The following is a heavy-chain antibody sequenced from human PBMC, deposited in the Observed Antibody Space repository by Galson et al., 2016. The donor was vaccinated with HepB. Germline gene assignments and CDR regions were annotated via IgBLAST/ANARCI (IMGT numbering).Heavy chain of an antibody. CDR2: IYDGGTT. D-gene: IGHD4-23*01. CDR1: GFTVSSTC. Sequence: SLRLSCAASGFTVSSTCMTWVRQAPGKGLEGVSSIYDGGTTWYADSVKGRFTTSRDSSKNSLYLQMNSLRAEDTAVYYCARGLTVVAPIKRAYLDLWGRGTLVSVSS. V-gene: IGHV3-53*01. J-gene: IGHJ2*01. CDR3: ARGLTVVAPIKRAYLDL.